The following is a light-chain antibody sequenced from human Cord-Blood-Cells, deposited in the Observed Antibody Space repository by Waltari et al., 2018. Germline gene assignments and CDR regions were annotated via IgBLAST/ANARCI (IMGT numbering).Light chain of an antibody. Sequence: QSALTQHASVSGSPGQSITLSCTGTSSAFGSYNLFSCYQQPPGKAPKLMIYEGRKRPSGVSNRFSGSKSGNTASLTISGLQAEDEADYYCCSYAGSSTLVFGGGTKLTVL. CDR2: EGR. J-gene: IGLJ2*01. CDR1: SSAFGSYNL. CDR3: CSYAGSSTLV. V-gene: IGLV2-23*01.